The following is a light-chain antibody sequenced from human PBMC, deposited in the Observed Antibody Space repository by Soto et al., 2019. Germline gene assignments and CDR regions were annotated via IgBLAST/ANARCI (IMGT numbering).Light chain of an antibody. V-gene: IGKV2-24*01. CDR3: MQATHAPIT. CDR1: QSLAPSDGNTY. CDR2: KIS. Sequence: DIVMTQTQLSSPVTLGQPASISCRSSQSLAPSDGNTYLNWLRQMPGQPPRLLIHKISNLFSGVPDRFSGIGAGTDFTRKISRVEAEDVGFDYCMQATHAPITFGQGTRLESK. J-gene: IGKJ5*01.